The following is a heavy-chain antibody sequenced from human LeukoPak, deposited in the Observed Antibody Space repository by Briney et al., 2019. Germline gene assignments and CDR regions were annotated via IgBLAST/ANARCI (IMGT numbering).Heavy chain of an antibody. CDR1: GYTFTSYY. J-gene: IGHJ4*02. V-gene: IGHV1-46*01. D-gene: IGHD3-22*01. CDR2: INPSGGST. Sequence: ASVKVSCKASGYTFTSYYMHWVRQAPGQGLEWMGIINPSGGSTSYAQKFQGRVTMTRDTSTSTVYMELSSLRSEDTAVYYCATLWDPGSSGYYYFDYWGQGTLVTVPS. CDR3: ATLWDPGSSGYYYFDY.